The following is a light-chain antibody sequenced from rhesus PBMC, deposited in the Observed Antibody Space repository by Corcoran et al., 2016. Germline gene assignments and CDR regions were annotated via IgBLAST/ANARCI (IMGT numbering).Light chain of an antibody. V-gene: IGLV2-32*01. J-gene: IGLJ1*01. CDR3: CSYAGNYNYI. Sequence: QAALTQPRSVSGSLGQSVTISCSGTSSDIRDYKYVSWYQQLPHTAPKLIIYEVSKRPSGFSTRFSGSRSGNTASLTISGLQAEDEADYYCCSYAGNYNYIFDSGTRLTVL. CDR1: SSDIRDYKY. CDR2: EVS.